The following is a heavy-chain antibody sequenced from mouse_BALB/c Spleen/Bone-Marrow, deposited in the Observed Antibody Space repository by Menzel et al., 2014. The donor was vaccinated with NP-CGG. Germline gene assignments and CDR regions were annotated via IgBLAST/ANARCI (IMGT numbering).Heavy chain of an antibody. J-gene: IGHJ3*01. CDR2: INPSTGYT. CDR1: GYTSTSYW. Sequence: QVQLQQSGAELAKPGASVKMSCKASGYTSTSYWMHWVKQRPGQGLEWIGYINPSTGYTEYNQKFKDKATLTADKSSSTAYMQLSSLTSEDSAVYYCARYHYGYDGFAYWGQGTLVTVSA. D-gene: IGHD2-2*01. V-gene: IGHV1-7*01. CDR3: ARYHYGYDGFAY.